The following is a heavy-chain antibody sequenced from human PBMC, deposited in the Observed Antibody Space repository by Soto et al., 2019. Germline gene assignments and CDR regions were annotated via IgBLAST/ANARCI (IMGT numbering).Heavy chain of an antibody. CDR1: GFTFSDYV. CDR2: LTYDGATE. J-gene: IGHJ3*01. Sequence: QVHLVESGGGVVQPGKSLRLSCVGSGFTFSDYVVHWVRQAAGKGLEWVASLTYDGATEYYADSVKGRFTLSRDNSKRALYLQMDSLRPEDTAVYYCARVRLASAVNDALDVWGQGTTVTVSS. D-gene: IGHD2-2*01. V-gene: IGHV3-30*14. CDR3: ARVRLASAVNDALDV.